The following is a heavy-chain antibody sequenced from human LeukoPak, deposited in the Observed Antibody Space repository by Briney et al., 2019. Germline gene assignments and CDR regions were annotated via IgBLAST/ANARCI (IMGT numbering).Heavy chain of an antibody. CDR3: AKDRTYGSGSYYRPNWFDP. V-gene: IGHV3-23*01. D-gene: IGHD3-10*01. Sequence: GGSLRLSCAASGFTFSSYAMSWVRQAPGKGLEWVSATSGSGGSTYYADSVKGRFTISRDNSKNTLYLQMNSLRAEDTAVYYCAKDRTYGSGSYYRPNWFDPWGQGTLVTVSS. J-gene: IGHJ5*02. CDR2: TSGSGGST. CDR1: GFTFSSYA.